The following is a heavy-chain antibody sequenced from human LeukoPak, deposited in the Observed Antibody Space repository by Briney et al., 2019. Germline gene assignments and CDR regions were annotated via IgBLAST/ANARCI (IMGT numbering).Heavy chain of an antibody. V-gene: IGHV1-18*01. J-gene: IGHJ4*02. Sequence: ASVKVSCKASGYTFTSYGISWVRQAPGQGLEWMGWISAYNGNTNYAQKLQGRVTMTTDTSTSTAYMELRSLRSEDTAVYYCATDRDMATIDYWGQGTLVTVSS. D-gene: IGHD5-24*01. CDR3: ATDRDMATIDY. CDR2: ISAYNGNT. CDR1: GYTFTSYG.